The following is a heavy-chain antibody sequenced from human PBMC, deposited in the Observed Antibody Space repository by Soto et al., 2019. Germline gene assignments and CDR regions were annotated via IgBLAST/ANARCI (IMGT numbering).Heavy chain of an antibody. CDR2: IYWDDEK. Sequence: QITLKESGPTLVKRTQTLTLTCTFSGISLSDNGVGVGWIRQPPGKALQGLALIYWDDEKIYSPSLKTRLTITKDTSKNQVLLTMTNMDPVDTATYYCAHRLTWDAFDIWGQGTIVTVSS. CDR1: GISLSDNGVG. D-gene: IGHD1-26*01. V-gene: IGHV2-5*02. CDR3: AHRLTWDAFDI. J-gene: IGHJ3*02.